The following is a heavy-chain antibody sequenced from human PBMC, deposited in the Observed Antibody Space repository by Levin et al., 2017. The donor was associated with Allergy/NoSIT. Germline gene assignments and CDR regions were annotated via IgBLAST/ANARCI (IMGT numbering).Heavy chain of an antibody. V-gene: IGHV1-69*06. CDR2: IIPIFGTA. CDR1: GGTFSSYA. Sequence: PVASVKVSCKASGGTFSSYAISWVRQAPGQGLEWMGGIIPIFGTANYAQKFQGRVTITADKSTSTAYMELSSLRSEDTAVYYCARALQAAVAGSFDYWGQGTLVTVSS. J-gene: IGHJ4*02. D-gene: IGHD6-19*01. CDR3: ARALQAAVAGSFDY.